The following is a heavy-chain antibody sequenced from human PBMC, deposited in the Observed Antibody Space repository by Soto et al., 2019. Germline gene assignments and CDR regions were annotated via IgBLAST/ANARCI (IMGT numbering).Heavy chain of an antibody. CDR3: AKDLPLLRFLEWLPDKYFQH. D-gene: IGHD3-3*01. V-gene: IGHV3-23*01. J-gene: IGHJ1*01. Sequence: GGSLRLSCAASGFTFSSYAMSWVRQAPGKGLEWVSAISGSGGSTYYADSVKGRFTISRDNSKNTLYLQMNSLRAEDTAVYYWAKDLPLLRFLEWLPDKYFQHWGQGTLVTVS. CDR2: ISGSGGST. CDR1: GFTFSSYA.